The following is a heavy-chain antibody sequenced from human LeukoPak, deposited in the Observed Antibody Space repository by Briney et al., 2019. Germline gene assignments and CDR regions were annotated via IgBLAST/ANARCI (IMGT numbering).Heavy chain of an antibody. CDR1: GFTFSSYW. Sequence: PGGSLRLSCAASGFTFSSYWMSWVRQAPGRGLEWVANIKQDGSEKYYVDSVKGRFTISRDNAKNSLYLQMNSLRAEDTAVYYCARDYIVWGNEDGRGRWGQGTLVTVSS. D-gene: IGHD3-16*01. CDR2: IKQDGSEK. V-gene: IGHV3-7*01. J-gene: IGHJ4*02. CDR3: ARDYIVWGNEDGRGR.